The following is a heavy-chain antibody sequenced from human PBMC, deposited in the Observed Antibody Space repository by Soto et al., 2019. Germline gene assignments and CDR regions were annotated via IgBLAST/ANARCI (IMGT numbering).Heavy chain of an antibody. V-gene: IGHV3-33*01. Sequence: QVQLVESGGGVVQPGRSLRLSCAASGFSFSTYGMHWVRQAPGTGLEWVAVIWYDGSHKDYADSVKGRFTISRDNSKNTLYLQMNSLRVEDTAVYYCARAVGPFDYWGQGTLVAVS. D-gene: IGHD1-26*01. J-gene: IGHJ4*02. CDR1: GFSFSTYG. CDR2: IWYDGSHK. CDR3: ARAVGPFDY.